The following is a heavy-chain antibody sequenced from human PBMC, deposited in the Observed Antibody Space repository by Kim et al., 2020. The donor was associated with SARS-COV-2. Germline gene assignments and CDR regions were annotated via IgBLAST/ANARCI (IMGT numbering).Heavy chain of an antibody. CDR1: GGSISSYY. CDR3: ARHSSQDSSRL. CDR2: IYYSGST. Sequence: SETLSLTCTVSGGSISSYYWSWIRQPPGKGLEWIGYIYYSGSTNYNPSLKSRVTISVATSKNQSSLKLSSVTAADTAVYYCARHSSQDSSRLWGQGTLVTVSS. V-gene: IGHV4-59*08. J-gene: IGHJ4*02. D-gene: IGHD6-13*01.